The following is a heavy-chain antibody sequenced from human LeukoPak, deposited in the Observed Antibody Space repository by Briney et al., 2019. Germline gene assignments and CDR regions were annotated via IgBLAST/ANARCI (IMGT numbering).Heavy chain of an antibody. CDR1: GFTFSSYE. CDR2: ISSSGSTI. CDR3: ARGYGSGSYYYYYGMDV. Sequence: GGPLRLSCAASGFTFSSYEMNWVRQAPGKGLEWVSYISSSGSTIYYADSVKGRFTISRDNAKNSLYLQMNSLRAEDTAVYYCARGYGSGSYYYYYGMDVWGKGTTVTVSS. D-gene: IGHD3-10*01. V-gene: IGHV3-48*03. J-gene: IGHJ6*04.